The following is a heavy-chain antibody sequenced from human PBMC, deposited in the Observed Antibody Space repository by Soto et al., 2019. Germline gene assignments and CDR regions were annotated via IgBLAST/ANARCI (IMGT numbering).Heavy chain of an antibody. V-gene: IGHV1-18*01. CDR1: GYTFTKYG. J-gene: IGHJ4*02. CDR2: INVYNGNT. CDR3: APHTLDTGMPSGY. D-gene: IGHD5-18*01. Sequence: GASVKVSCKASGYTFTKYGISWVRQAPGQGLEWMGWINVYNGNTDYVEKLQGRVTMTTDTSTSTAYMELRSLRSDDTAVYYCAPHTLDTGMPSGYWGQGTLVTVSS.